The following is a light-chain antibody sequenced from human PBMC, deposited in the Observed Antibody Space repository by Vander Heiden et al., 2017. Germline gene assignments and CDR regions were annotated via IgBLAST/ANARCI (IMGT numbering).Light chain of an antibody. V-gene: IGKV3-20*01. Sequence: VLTQSPGTLSLSPGERATLSSRASQSVSSSYLAWYQQKPGQAPRLLIDGASSRATGIPDRFSGSGSGTDFTLTISRLEPEDVAVYYCQQYGSSPPDTFGQGTKLEIK. J-gene: IGKJ2*01. CDR1: QSVSSSY. CDR3: QQYGSSPPDT. CDR2: GAS.